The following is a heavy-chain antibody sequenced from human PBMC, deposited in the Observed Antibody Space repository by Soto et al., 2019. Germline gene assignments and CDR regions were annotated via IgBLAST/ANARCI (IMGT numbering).Heavy chain of an antibody. CDR2: IYYSGSP. D-gene: IGHD3-10*01. V-gene: IGHV4-59*01. CDR3: ARVGDSGGY. CDR1: GVSISNYY. Sequence: SETLSLTCTVSGVSISNYYWSWIRQPPGKGLEWIGYIYYSGSPNCNPSLKSRLTISVDTSKNQFSLKLSSVTAADTAVYYCARVGDSGGYWGQGTLVTVSS. J-gene: IGHJ4*02.